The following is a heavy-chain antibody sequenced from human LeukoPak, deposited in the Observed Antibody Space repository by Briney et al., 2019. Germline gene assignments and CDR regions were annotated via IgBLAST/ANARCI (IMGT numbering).Heavy chain of an antibody. J-gene: IGHJ5*02. Sequence: SETLSLTWTVSGGSISSGDYYWSWIRQLPGKGLEWIGYIYYSGSTYYSPSLKSRVTISVDTSKNQFSLKLSSVTAADTAVYYCARDKGGRLDPWGQGTLVTVSS. CDR3: ARDKGGRLDP. V-gene: IGHV4-30-4*01. CDR2: IYYSGST. D-gene: IGHD2-15*01. CDR1: GGSISSGDYY.